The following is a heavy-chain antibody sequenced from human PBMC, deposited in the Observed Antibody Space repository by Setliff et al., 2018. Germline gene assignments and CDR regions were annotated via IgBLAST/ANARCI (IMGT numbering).Heavy chain of an antibody. CDR3: SRLVRYCTRTSCQRLSGDDY. CDR1: GYTFTDYG. Sequence: VASVKVSCKASGYTFTDYGVTWVRQAPGQGLEWVGWISPYSGNTYYAPKFQGRITMTTDTSTTTACMELKSLRSDDTAIYYCSRLVRYCTRTSCQRLSGDDYWGQGALVTVSS. V-gene: IGHV1-18*01. D-gene: IGHD2-2*01. J-gene: IGHJ4*02. CDR2: ISPYSGNT.